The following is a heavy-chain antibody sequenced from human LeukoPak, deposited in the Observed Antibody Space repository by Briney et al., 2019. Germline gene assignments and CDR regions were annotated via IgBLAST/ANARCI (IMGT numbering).Heavy chain of an antibody. Sequence: WGSLRLSCAASGFTFSSHAMSWVRQAPGKWLESVSAISSGGGTTYYADSVKGRFTISRDNSKNTLYLQVNSLRAEDTAVYFCARKASSSGGANFDCWGQGTLVTVSS. J-gene: IGHJ4*02. CDR2: ISSGGGTT. D-gene: IGHD6-6*01. CDR3: ARKASSSGGANFDC. V-gene: IGHV3-23*01. CDR1: GFTFSSHA.